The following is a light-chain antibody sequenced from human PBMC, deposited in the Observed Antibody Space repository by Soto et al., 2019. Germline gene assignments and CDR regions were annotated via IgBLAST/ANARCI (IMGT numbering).Light chain of an antibody. CDR2: AAS. Sequence: AIQMTQSPSSLSSSGGDIVTISCRASQGIRNDLGWYQQKPGKAPKLLIYAASSLQSGVPSRFSGSGSGIEFTLTISSLQPEDFATYYCLQHKTYPWTFGQGTKVDIK. V-gene: IGKV1-6*01. J-gene: IGKJ1*01. CDR1: QGIRND. CDR3: LQHKTYPWT.